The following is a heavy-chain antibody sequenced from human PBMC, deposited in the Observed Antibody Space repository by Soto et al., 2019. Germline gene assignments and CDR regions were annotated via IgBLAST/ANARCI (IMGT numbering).Heavy chain of an antibody. CDR3: ACGTLSTIAAPDS. CDR2: IYYTGGT. D-gene: IGHD6-13*01. J-gene: IGHJ4*02. CDR1: GVTIRGYY. V-gene: IGHV4-59*01. Sequence: QVQLQESGPGLVKPSETLSLTCNVSGVTIRGYYCNWIRQHPGKTLEWIGSIYYTGGTNYNPSLTSRVNISVDTSKNHFLLQFNSLTAADTVVYYCACGTLSTIAAPDSWGQGTLVTVSA.